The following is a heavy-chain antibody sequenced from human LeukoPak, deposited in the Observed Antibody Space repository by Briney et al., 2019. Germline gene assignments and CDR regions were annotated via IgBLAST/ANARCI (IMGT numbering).Heavy chain of an antibody. CDR1: GITLSNYG. CDR3: AKRGVVIRVILVGFHKEAYYFDS. Sequence: PGGSLRLSCAVSGITLSNYGMSCVRQAPGEGLEWVAGMSDRGGRTNYADSVKGRFTISRDNPKNTMYLQMNSLRAEDTAVYFCAKRGVVIRVILVGFHKEAYYFDSWGQGALVTVSS. V-gene: IGHV3-23*01. CDR2: MSDRGGRT. J-gene: IGHJ4*02. D-gene: IGHD3-22*01.